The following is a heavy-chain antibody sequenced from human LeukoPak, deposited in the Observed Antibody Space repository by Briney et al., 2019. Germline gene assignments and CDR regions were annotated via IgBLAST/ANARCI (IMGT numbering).Heavy chain of an antibody. D-gene: IGHD5-24*01. CDR2: IIPIFGTT. Sequence: SVKVSCKASGGTLSTFAISWVRQAPGQGLEWMGGIIPIFGTTNYAQNFQGRVTITADESTSTAYMELSSLRSEDTAVYYCARDNSVRDEAWWFNPWGQGTLVTVSS. J-gene: IGHJ5*02. CDR1: GGTLSTFA. V-gene: IGHV1-69*01. CDR3: ARDNSVRDEAWWFNP.